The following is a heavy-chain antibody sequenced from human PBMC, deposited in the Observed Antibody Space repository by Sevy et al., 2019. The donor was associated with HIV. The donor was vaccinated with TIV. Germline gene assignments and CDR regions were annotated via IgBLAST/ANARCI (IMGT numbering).Heavy chain of an antibody. J-gene: IGHJ3*01. CDR2: ISGFGNT. CDR3: AKVLIPALESMMEVTVRSLKGFDV. CDR1: GFTFNTHV. V-gene: IGHV3-23*01. D-gene: IGHD3-22*01. Sequence: GGSLRLSCAASGFTFNTHVMNWVRQAPGKGLEWVSSISGFGNTYYADSVRGRFTISRDNAKNTLYLQMNSLRADDTAVYYCAKVLIPALESMMEVTVRSLKGFDVWGQGTMVTVSS.